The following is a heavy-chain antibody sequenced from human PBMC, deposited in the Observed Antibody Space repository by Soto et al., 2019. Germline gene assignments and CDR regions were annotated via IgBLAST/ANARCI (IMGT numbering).Heavy chain of an antibody. CDR1: GGTFSSYA. CDR2: IIPIFGTA. V-gene: IGHV1-69*01. Sequence: QVQLVQSGAEVKKPGSSVKVSCKASGGTFSSYAISWVRQAPGQGLEWMGGIIPIFGTANYAQKFQGRVMITADESTSTAYMELSSLRSEDTAVYDSARTSVVPAASNYYYYGMDVWGQGTTVTVSS. CDR3: ARTSVVPAASNYYYYGMDV. D-gene: IGHD2-2*01. J-gene: IGHJ6*02.